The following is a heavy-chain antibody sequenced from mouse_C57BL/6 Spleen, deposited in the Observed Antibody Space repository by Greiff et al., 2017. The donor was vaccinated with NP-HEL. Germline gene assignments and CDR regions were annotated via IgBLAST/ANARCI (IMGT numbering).Heavy chain of an antibody. CDR1: GYTFTSYW. D-gene: IGHD1-1*01. Sequence: QVQLQQPGAELVKPGASVKMSCKASGYTFTSYWITWVKQRPGQGLEWIGAIYPGCGSTNYTEKFKSKATLTVATSSSTAYMQLSSLTSEDSAVYYCARYATTVVAEYCDVWGTGTTVTVSS. J-gene: IGHJ1*03. CDR2: IYPGCGST. CDR3: ARYATTVVAEYCDV. V-gene: IGHV1-55*01.